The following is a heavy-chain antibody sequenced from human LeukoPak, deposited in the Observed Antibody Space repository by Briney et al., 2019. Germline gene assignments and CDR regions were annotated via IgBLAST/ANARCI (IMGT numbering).Heavy chain of an antibody. V-gene: IGHV3-23*01. D-gene: IGHD1-26*01. Sequence: GGSLRLSCAAAGFTFNNYAMSWVRQAPGKGLKWVSGISSGGSTYYADSVKGRFTISRDNSKNTLYLQTNSLRAEDTAVYYCAKDTYSTSPYYFDYWGQGTLVTVSS. CDR1: GFTFNNYA. J-gene: IGHJ4*02. CDR2: ISSGGST. CDR3: AKDTYSTSPYYFDY.